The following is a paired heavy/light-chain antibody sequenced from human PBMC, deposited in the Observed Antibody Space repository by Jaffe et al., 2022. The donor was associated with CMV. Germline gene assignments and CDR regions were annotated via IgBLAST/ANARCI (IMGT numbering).Light chain of an antibody. Sequence: QSALTQPPSASGSPGQSVTISCTGTSRDVGGYNYVSWYQQHSGKVPKLIIYDVTKRPSGVPDRFSGSKSGFTASLTVSGLQAEDEADYYCGSYGGSGTLLFGGGTKLAVL. CDR1: SRDVGGYNY. V-gene: IGLV2-8*01. CDR3: GSYGGSGTLL. J-gene: IGLJ2*01. CDR2: DVT.
Heavy chain of an antibody. CDR1: TDPISRLY. CDR2: VFPNGDT. CDR3: TRGREYGDYFDY. J-gene: IGHJ4*02. Sequence: VQLQESGPGLVKSSETLSLTCTVSTDPISRLYWNWVRQPAGKGLEWIGRVFPNGDTSYNPSLRSRVVLSIDPSQNHFSLKMFSVTAADTAIYYCTRGREYGDYFDYWGPGTPVTV. D-gene: IGHD2-21*01. V-gene: IGHV4-4*07.